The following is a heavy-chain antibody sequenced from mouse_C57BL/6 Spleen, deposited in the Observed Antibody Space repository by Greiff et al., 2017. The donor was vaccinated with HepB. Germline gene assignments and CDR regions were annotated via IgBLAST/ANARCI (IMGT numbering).Heavy chain of an antibody. CDR3: ARGGYYYGSSPYFDY. CDR2: IHPNSGST. D-gene: IGHD1-1*01. V-gene: IGHV1-64*01. J-gene: IGHJ2*01. Sequence: QVQLQQPGAELVKPGASVKLSCKASGYTFTSYWMHWVKQRPGQGLEWIGMIHPNSGSTNYNEKFKSQATLTVDKSSSTAYMQLSSLTSEDSAVYYCARGGYYYGSSPYFDYWGQGTTLTVSS. CDR1: GYTFTSYW.